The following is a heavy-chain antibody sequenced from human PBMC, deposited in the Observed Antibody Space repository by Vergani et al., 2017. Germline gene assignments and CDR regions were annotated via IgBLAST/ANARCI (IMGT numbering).Heavy chain of an antibody. J-gene: IGHJ4*02. V-gene: IGHV3-11*04. CDR2: ISHSGSTI. CDR3: VRDLGSSGYRY. Sequence: QVQVVESGGGLVKPGGSLRVSCVTSGFTFSDYYMTWIRQAPGKGLEWLAYISHSGSTIFYADSVKGRFTISRDNTKNSVYLQMNSLRVEDTALYYCVRDLGSSGYRYWGQGTLVSVSS. CDR1: GFTFSDYY. D-gene: IGHD6-25*01.